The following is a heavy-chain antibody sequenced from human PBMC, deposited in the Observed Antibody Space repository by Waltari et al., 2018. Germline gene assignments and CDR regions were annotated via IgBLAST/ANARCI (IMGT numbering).Heavy chain of an antibody. CDR3: ARTTVTTSWDFDY. CDR2: IYYSGST. D-gene: IGHD4-17*01. CDR1: GGSISSYY. V-gene: IGHV4-59*01. Sequence: QVQLQESGPGLVKPSETLSLTCPVSGGSISSYYWSWIRQPPGKGLEWIGYIYYSGSTNYNPSLKSRVTISVDTSKNQFSLKLSSVTAADTAVYYCARTTVTTSWDFDYWGQGTLVTVSS. J-gene: IGHJ4*02.